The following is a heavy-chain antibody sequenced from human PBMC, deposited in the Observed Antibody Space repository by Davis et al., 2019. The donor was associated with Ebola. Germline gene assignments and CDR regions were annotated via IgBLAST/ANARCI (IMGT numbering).Heavy chain of an antibody. V-gene: IGHV4-34*01. D-gene: IGHD2-21*01. Sequence: SETLSLTCAVYGGSFSGYYWSWIRQPPGKELEWIGEINHSGGTNYNPSLKSRVTISIDTSKNQFSLKLSSVTAADTAIYYCVRTVLIVIPSTVRYFDLWGRGTLVTVSS. CDR3: VRTVLIVIPSTVRYFDL. CDR1: GGSFSGYY. J-gene: IGHJ2*01. CDR2: INHSGGT.